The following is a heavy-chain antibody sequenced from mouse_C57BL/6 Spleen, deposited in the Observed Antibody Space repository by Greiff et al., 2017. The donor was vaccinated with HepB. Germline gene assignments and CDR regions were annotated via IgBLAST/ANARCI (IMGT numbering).Heavy chain of an antibody. CDR3: ARGANYDGSSYWYFDV. D-gene: IGHD1-1*01. V-gene: IGHV1-82*01. J-gene: IGHJ1*03. CDR2: IYPGDGDT. Sequence: QVQLQQSGPELVKPGASVKISCKASGYAFSSSWMNWVKQRPGKGLEWIGRIYPGDGDTNYNGKFKGKATLTADKSSSTAYMQLSSLTSEDSAVYFCARGANYDGSSYWYFDVWGTGTTVTVSS. CDR1: GYAFSSSW.